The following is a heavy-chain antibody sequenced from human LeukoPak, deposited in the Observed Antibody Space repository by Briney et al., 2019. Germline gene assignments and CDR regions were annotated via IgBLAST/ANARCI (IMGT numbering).Heavy chain of an antibody. Sequence: GASVKVSCKASGYTFTGYYMHWVRQAPGQGLEWMGWISAYNGNTNYAQKLQGRVTMTTDTSTSTAYMELRSLRSDDTAVYYCARAREGSYYYYYMDVWGKGTTVTISS. D-gene: IGHD1-26*01. V-gene: IGHV1-18*04. CDR3: ARAREGSYYYYYMDV. CDR1: GYTFTGYY. CDR2: ISAYNGNT. J-gene: IGHJ6*03.